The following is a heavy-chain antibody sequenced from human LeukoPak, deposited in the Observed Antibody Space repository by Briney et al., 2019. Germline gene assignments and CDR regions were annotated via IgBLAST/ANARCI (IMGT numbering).Heavy chain of an antibody. CDR2: INPNNGGT. J-gene: IGHJ4*02. D-gene: IGHD3-10*01. CDR3: ARGPPYYGSGSYGLDY. CDR1: GYAFTGYY. V-gene: IGHV1-2*02. Sequence: ASVKVSCKASGYAFTGYYMHWVQQAPGQGLEWMGWINPNNGGTNYAQKFQGRVTMTGDTSITTAYMELRSLRSDDTAVYYCARGPPYYGSGSYGLDYWGQGTLVTVSS.